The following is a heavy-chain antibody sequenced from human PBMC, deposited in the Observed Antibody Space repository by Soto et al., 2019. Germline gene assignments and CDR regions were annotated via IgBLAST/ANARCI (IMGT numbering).Heavy chain of an antibody. CDR1: GFTFDGYA. D-gene: IGHD3-9*01. CDR3: AAYDILPGYFY. Sequence: GGSLRLSCAASGFTFDGYAMHWVRQAPGKGLEWVSGISWNSGSIGYADSVKGRFTISRDNAKNSLYLQMNSLRAEDTALYYCAAYDILPGYFYWGQGTLVPVSS. CDR2: ISWNSGSI. V-gene: IGHV3-9*01. J-gene: IGHJ4*02.